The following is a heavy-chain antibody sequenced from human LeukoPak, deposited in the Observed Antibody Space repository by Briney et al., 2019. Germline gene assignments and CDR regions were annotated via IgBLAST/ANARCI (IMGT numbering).Heavy chain of an antibody. Sequence: PSETLSLTCTVSGGSISSSSYSWGWIRQPPGKGLEWIGSVSHSGSINYDPSLKNRVTISVYTSKNQFSLKLSSVTAADTAVYYCWAIVTTIKLDFWGQGTLVTVSS. CDR2: VSHSGSI. V-gene: IGHV4-39*01. CDR3: WAIVTTIKLDF. D-gene: IGHD5-12*01. J-gene: IGHJ4*02. CDR1: GGSISSSSYS.